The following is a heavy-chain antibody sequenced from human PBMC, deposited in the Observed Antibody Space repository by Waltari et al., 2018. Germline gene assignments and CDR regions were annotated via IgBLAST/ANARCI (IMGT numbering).Heavy chain of an antibody. CDR1: GYSISSGYS. CDR2: IYHSGST. J-gene: IGHJ4*02. V-gene: IGHV4-38-2*01. CDR3: ARHGTRITMTSSFHY. D-gene: IGHD3-3*01. Sequence: QVQLQESGPGLVKPSETLSLTCVFSGYSISSGYSWGWIRKPPGKGLERIGRIYHSGSTYYNPSLKSRVTMSIDTSRNQFSLKLTPVTAADTAVYYCARHGTRITMTSSFHYWGQGTLVTVSS.